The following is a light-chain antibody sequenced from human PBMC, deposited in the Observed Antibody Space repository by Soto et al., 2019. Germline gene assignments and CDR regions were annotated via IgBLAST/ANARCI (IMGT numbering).Light chain of an antibody. Sequence: EIVMTQSPATLSVSPGERAALSCRASQSVSSSYLAWYQQKPGQAPRLLIYGASSRATGIPDRFSGSGSGTDFTLTINRLEPEDFAVYYCQQYGTSPPYTFGQGTRLEIK. CDR3: QQYGTSPPYT. CDR2: GAS. J-gene: IGKJ5*01. V-gene: IGKV3-20*01. CDR1: QSVSSSY.